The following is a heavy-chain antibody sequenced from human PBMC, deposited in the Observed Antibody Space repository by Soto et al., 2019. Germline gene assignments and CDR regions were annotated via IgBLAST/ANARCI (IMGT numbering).Heavy chain of an antibody. V-gene: IGHV3-30*03. Sequence: PGGSLRLSCTSSTVTINVHGIQWVRQVPGKGLEWVAFISNDGRAQYYADSVKGRFTISRDYSKNTVDLQMNSLRNEETAVYYCARDIWSGDYKWFDSWGPGTLVTVSS. CDR1: TVTINVHG. D-gene: IGHD3-3*01. CDR3: ARDIWSGDYKWFDS. J-gene: IGHJ5*01. CDR2: ISNDGRAQ.